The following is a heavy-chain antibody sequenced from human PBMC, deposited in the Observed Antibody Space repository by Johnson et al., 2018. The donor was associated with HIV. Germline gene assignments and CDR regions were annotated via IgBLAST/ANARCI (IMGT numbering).Heavy chain of an antibody. CDR3: AREAVTLRGWGHVFDI. D-gene: IGHD3-16*01. Sequence: QLVESGGGVVQPGRSLRLSCAASGFTFSSYYMNCVRQASGNGLELVGQVNPNGGITYLIDSGKDRFSTSRDNAKNTLHLQMDSLKTEDTAVYYCAREAVTLRGWGHVFDIWGQGTMVIVSS. CDR1: GFTFSSYY. CDR2: VNPNGGIT. J-gene: IGHJ3*02. V-gene: IGHV3-25*04.